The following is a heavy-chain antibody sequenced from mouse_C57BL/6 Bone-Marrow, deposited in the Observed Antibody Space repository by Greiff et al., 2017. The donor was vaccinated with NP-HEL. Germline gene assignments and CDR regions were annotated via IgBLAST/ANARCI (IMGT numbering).Heavy chain of an antibody. CDR2: IYPGSGST. CDR3: ARGYYGSSLYCYFDV. V-gene: IGHV1-55*01. CDR1: GYTFTSYW. D-gene: IGHD1-1*01. J-gene: IGHJ1*03. Sequence: QVQLQQPGAELVKPGASVKMSCKASGYTFTSYWITWVKQRPGQGLEWIGDIYPGSGSTNYNEKFKSKATLTVDTSSSTAYMQLSSLTSEDSAVYYCARGYYGSSLYCYFDVWGTGTTVTVSS.